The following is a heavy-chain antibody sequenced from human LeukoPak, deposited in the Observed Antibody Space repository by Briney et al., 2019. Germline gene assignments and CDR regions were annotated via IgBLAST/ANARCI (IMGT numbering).Heavy chain of an antibody. V-gene: IGHV5-51*01. D-gene: IGHD4-17*01. J-gene: IGHJ3*02. CDR3: ARHGPPTESPCSFDI. Sequence: SLKVSCKASGYTFANVRICWVCHMPGKGGGWVGVIFTRASHTKNSPSFQAQVSISPDKSIATDNVQRSMRKDSNTAKYYCARHGPPTESPCSFDIWGQGTMVTVSS. CDR1: GYTFANVR. CDR2: IFTRASHT.